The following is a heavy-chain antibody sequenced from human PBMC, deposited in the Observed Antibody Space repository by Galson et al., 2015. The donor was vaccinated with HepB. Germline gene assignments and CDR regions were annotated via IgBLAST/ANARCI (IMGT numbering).Heavy chain of an antibody. Sequence: SVKVSCKASGGTFSSYAISWVRQAPGQGLEWMGGIIPIFGTANDAQKFQGRVTITADESTSTAYMELSSLRSEDTAVYYCARLAGPPYYYDSSGLNWFDPWGQETLVTVSS. CDR1: GGTFSSYA. D-gene: IGHD3-22*01. V-gene: IGHV1-69*13. J-gene: IGHJ5*02. CDR3: ARLAGPPYYYDSSGLNWFDP. CDR2: IIPIFGTA.